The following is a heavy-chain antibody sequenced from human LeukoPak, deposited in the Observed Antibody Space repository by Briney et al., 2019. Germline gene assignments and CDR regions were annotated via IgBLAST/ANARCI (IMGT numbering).Heavy chain of an antibody. V-gene: IGHV3-48*03. CDR3: ARVVRDGYNRIVY. CDR1: GFTFSTYE. Sequence: GGSLRLSCAASGFTFSTYEMRWVRQAPGKGLEWVSYISGTGTTIYYADSVKGRFTISRDNAKNSLYLQMNSLRADDTAVYYCARVVRDGYNRIVYWRQGTLVTVSS. D-gene: IGHD5-24*01. J-gene: IGHJ4*02. CDR2: ISGTGTTI.